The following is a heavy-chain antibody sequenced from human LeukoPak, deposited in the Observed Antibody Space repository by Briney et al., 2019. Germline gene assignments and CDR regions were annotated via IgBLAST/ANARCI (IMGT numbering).Heavy chain of an antibody. V-gene: IGHV1-69*04. CDR1: GGTFSSYA. J-gene: IGHJ3*02. CDR2: IIPILGIA. D-gene: IGHD2-2*03. CDR3: ARASGYCSSTSCHDVFDI. Sequence: SVKVSCTASGGTFSSYAIRWLRQAPGQGLEWMGRIIPILGIANYAQTFQGRVTITADKSTNTVYMELSSLRSEDTAVYYCARASGYCSSTSCHDVFDIWGRGTMVSVSS.